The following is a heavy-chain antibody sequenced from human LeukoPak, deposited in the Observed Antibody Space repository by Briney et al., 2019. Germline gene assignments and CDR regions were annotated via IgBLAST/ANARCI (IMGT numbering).Heavy chain of an antibody. D-gene: IGHD3-16*02. CDR2: INPNSGGT. J-gene: IGHJ4*02. CDR3: ARGPHDYVWGSYRPTGLDY. CDR1: GYTFTGYY. V-gene: IGHV1-2*02. Sequence: GASVKVSCKASGYTFTGYYMHWVRQAPGQGLEWMGWINPNSGGTNYAQEFQGRVTMTRDTSISTAYMELSRLRSDDTAVYYCARGPHDYVWGSYRPTGLDYWGQGTLVTVSS.